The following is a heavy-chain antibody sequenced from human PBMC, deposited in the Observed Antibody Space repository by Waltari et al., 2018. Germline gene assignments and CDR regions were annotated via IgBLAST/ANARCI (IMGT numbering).Heavy chain of an antibody. CDR3: ARDPSYGDYVGLAYYYYGMDV. V-gene: IGHV7-4-1*02. CDR1: GSTVTRSA. CDR2: INTNTGNP. D-gene: IGHD4-17*01. Sequence: AQLVQSGAELKKPGASVKVSCKASGSTVTRSAMNWVRQAPGHGLAWMGWINTNTGNPTYAQGFTGRFVFSLDTSVSTAYLQISSLKAEDTAVYYCARDPSYGDYVGLAYYYYGMDVWGQGTTVTVSS. J-gene: IGHJ6*02.